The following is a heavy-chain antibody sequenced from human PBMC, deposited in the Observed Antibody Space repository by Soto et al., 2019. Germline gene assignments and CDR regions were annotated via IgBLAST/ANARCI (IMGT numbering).Heavy chain of an antibody. J-gene: IGHJ4*02. V-gene: IGHV3-23*04. CDR1: GFTFGSRA. Sequence: EVQLVESGGGLVQPGGSLRLSCAASGFTFGSRAMSWVRQAPGEGLEWVSTITDTGGDAKYADSVRGRFTISRDNSKNTLHLQMSSLRAEDSAVYYCARGSTDSYPGSRIFDFWGRGTLVTVSS. CDR2: ITDTGGDA. D-gene: IGHD3-10*01. CDR3: ARGSTDSYPGSRIFDF.